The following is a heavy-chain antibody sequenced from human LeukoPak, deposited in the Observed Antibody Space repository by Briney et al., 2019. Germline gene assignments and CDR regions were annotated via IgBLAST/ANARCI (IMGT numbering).Heavy chain of an antibody. CDR1: GFTFSNYG. D-gene: IGHD2-21*02. Sequence: GGSLRLSCAASGFTFSNYGMHWVRQAPGKGLEWVSIITSGVGITYYADSVKGRFTIPRDNSKNTLYLQMNSLRAEDTAVYYCARGAYCGGDCYPFDYWGQGTLVTVSS. CDR2: ITSGVGIT. CDR3: ARGAYCGGDCYPFDY. J-gene: IGHJ4*02. V-gene: IGHV3-23*01.